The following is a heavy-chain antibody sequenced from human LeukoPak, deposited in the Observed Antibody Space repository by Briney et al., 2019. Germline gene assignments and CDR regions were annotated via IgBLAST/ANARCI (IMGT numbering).Heavy chain of an antibody. D-gene: IGHD6-19*01. CDR1: GGSISSYY. V-gene: IGHV4-59*01. CDR2: IYYSGST. J-gene: IGHJ6*02. Sequence: PSETLSLTFTVSGGSISSYYWSWVRQPPGKGLEWIGYIYYSGSTNYNPSLKSRVTISVDTSKNQFSLKLSSVTAADTAVYYCARDRALRGIAVAGNPYGMDVWGQGSTVTVSS. CDR3: ARDRALRGIAVAGNPYGMDV.